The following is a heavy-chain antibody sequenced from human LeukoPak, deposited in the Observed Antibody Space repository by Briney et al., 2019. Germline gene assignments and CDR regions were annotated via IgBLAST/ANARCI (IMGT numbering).Heavy chain of an antibody. V-gene: IGHV3-23*01. CDR1: GFSFGSYA. J-gene: IGHJ5*02. Sequence: GGSLRLSCAASGFSFGSYAMSWVRQAAGKGLEWVSEICGSVSGSGDCTHYADSVKGRSTISRDNSKNTLYLQMNSLRAEDTAVYYCARGVTMVRGVRGWFDPWGQGTLVTVSS. CDR2: ICGSVSGSGDCT. D-gene: IGHD3-10*01. CDR3: ARGVTMVRGVRGWFDP.